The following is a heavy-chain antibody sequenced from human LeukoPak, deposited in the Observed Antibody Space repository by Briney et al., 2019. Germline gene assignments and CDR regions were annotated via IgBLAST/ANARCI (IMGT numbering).Heavy chain of an antibody. V-gene: IGHV3-30*18. D-gene: IGHD3-10*01. Sequence: GGSLRLSCAAFGFNFYTYSMNWVRQAPGKGLEWVAVISYDGSNKYYADSVKGRFTISRDNSKNTLYLQMNSLRAEDTAVYYCAKDIWASGEVVDAFDIWGQGTMVTVSS. CDR3: AKDIWASGEVVDAFDI. CDR2: ISYDGSNK. J-gene: IGHJ3*02. CDR1: GFNFYTYS.